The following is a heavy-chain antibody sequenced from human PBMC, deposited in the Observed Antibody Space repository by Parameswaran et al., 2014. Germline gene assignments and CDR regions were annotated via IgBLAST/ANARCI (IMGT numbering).Heavy chain of an antibody. D-gene: IGHD1-14*01. J-gene: IGHJ6*02. Sequence: VRQAPGKGLEWISYISTSGNDGYYADSVKGRFTISRDDAQKSLYLQMDSLRAEDTAVYYCARDRKPSEYRGMDVWGQGTTVTVSS. V-gene: IGHV3-11*01. CDR3: ARDRKPSEYRGMDV. CDR2: ISTSGNDG.